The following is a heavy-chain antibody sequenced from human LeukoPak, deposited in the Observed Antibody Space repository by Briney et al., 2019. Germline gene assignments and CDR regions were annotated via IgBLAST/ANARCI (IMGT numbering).Heavy chain of an antibody. V-gene: IGHV3-21*04. CDR3: ASEDSGEAKFDY. Sequence: GGSLRLSCAASGFTFSSYSMNWVRQAPGKGLEWVSSISNSSSYIYYADSVKGRFTISRDNSKNTLYLQMNSLRAGDTAVYYCASEDSGEAKFDYWGQGTLVTVSS. D-gene: IGHD7-27*01. CDR2: ISNSSSYI. J-gene: IGHJ4*02. CDR1: GFTFSSYS.